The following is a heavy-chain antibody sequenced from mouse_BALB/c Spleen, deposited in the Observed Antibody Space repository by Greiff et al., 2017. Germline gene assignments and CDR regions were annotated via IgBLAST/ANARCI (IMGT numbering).Heavy chain of an antibody. V-gene: IGHV5-4*02. CDR2: ISDGGSYT. D-gene: IGHD1-1*01. CDR3: ARDYYGSEGYFDV. Sequence: EVQLVESGGGLVKPGGSLKLSCAASGFTFSDYYMYWVRQTPEKRLEWVATISDGGSYTYYPDSVKGRFTISRDNAKNNLYLQMSSLKSEDTAMYYCARDYYGSEGYFDVWGAGTTVTVSS. J-gene: IGHJ1*01. CDR1: GFTFSDYY.